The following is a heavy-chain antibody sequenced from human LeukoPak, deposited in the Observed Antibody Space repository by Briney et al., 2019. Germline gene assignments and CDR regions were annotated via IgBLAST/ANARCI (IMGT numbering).Heavy chain of an antibody. CDR2: ISSDGSHK. CDR3: AKSESIIAVAGTFDY. V-gene: IGHV3-30*18. J-gene: IGHJ4*02. CDR1: AFTFSTYG. Sequence: PGGSLRLSCAASAFTFSTYGMHWVRQAPGKGLKWVALISSDGSHKYYADSVKGRFTISRDNSKNTLYLQMNSLRAEDTAVYYCAKSESIIAVAGTFDYWGQGTLATVSS. D-gene: IGHD6-19*01.